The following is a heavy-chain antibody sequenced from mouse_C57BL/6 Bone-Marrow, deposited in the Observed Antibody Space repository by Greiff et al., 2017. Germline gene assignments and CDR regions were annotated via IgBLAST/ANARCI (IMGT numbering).Heavy chain of an antibody. CDR2: IWRGGST. J-gene: IGHJ3*01. CDR3: AKGYYDEGTWFAY. D-gene: IGHD2-4*01. Sequence: LQESGPGLVQPSQSLSITCTVSGFSLTSYGVHWVRQSPGKGLEWLGVIWRGGSTDYNAAFMSRLSITQDNSKSQVFFKMNSLQADDTAIYYCAKGYYDEGTWFAYWGQGTLVTVSA. V-gene: IGHV2-5*01. CDR1: GFSLTSYG.